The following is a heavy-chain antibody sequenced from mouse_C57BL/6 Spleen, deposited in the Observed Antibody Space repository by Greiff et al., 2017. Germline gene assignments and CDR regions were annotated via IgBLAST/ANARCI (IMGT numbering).Heavy chain of an antibody. D-gene: IGHD2-5*01. V-gene: IGHV3-6*01. CDR1: GYSITSGYY. Sequence: EVQLVESGPGLVKPSQSLSLTCSVTGYSITSGYYWNWIRQFPGNKLEWMGYISYDGSNNYNPSLKNRISITRDTSKNQFFLKLNSVTTEDTATYYCARGSNYVDYAMDYWGQGTSVTVSS. CDR2: ISYDGSN. CDR3: ARGSNYVDYAMDY. J-gene: IGHJ4*01.